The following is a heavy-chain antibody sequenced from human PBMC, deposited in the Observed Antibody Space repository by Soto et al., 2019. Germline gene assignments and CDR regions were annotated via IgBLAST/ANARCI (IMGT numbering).Heavy chain of an antibody. J-gene: IGHJ6*02. Sequence: QVQLVESGGGVVQPGRSLRLSCAASGFTFSSYGMHWVRQAPGKGLEWVAVIWYDGSNKYYADSVKGRFTISRDNSKNTLYLQMNSLRAEDTAVYYCARDLYCSGGSCYASYYYYGMDVWGQGTTVTVSS. V-gene: IGHV3-33*01. CDR2: IWYDGSNK. D-gene: IGHD2-15*01. CDR1: GFTFSSYG. CDR3: ARDLYCSGGSCYASYYYYGMDV.